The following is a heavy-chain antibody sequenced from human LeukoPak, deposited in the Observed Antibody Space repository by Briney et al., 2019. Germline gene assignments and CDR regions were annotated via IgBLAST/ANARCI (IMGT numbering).Heavy chain of an antibody. Sequence: GGSLRLSCAVSGFTFSDYHMSWTRQAPGKGLEWVSYISSGGSSISHADSVKGRFTISRDNAENSLYLQMNSLRAEDTAVYYCARRPAAGRCFDYWGQGTLVTVSS. CDR3: ARRPAAGRCFDY. CDR2: ISSGGSSI. V-gene: IGHV3-11*01. J-gene: IGHJ4*02. D-gene: IGHD6-13*01. CDR1: GFTFSDYH.